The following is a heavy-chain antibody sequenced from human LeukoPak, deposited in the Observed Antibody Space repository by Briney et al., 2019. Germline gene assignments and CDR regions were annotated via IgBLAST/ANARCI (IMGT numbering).Heavy chain of an antibody. V-gene: IGHV3-23*01. CDR3: AKMRIAAAPRAEYFQH. D-gene: IGHD6-13*01. J-gene: IGHJ1*01. CDR1: GFTFSSYA. Sequence: GGSLRLSCAASGFTFSSYAMSWVRQAPGKGLEWVSAISGSGGSTYYADSVKGRFTISRDNSKNTLYLQMNSLRAEDTAVYYCAKMRIAAAPRAEYFQHWGQGTLVTVSS. CDR2: ISGSGGST.